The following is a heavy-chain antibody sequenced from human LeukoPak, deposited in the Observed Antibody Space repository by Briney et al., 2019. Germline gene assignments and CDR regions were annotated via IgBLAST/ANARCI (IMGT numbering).Heavy chain of an antibody. J-gene: IGHJ4*02. D-gene: IGHD2-21*01. V-gene: IGHV3-7*01. Sequence: GGTLRLSCAASGFTFSNYWMTWVRQAPGQGLEGVGSMKFDGSERFSVDSVKGRFTISRDNAKNSLYLQMNSLRAEDTALYYCARDHTDPGLFFDYWGQGTLVTVSS. CDR1: GFTFSNYW. CDR3: ARDHTDPGLFFDY. CDR2: MKFDGSER.